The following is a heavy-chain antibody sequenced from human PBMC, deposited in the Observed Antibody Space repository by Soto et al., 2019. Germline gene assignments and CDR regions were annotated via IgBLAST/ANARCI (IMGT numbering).Heavy chain of an antibody. CDR2: INPNGGST. V-gene: IGHV1-46*01. J-gene: IGHJ4*02. Sequence: QVQLVQSGAEVKKPGASVKVSCKASGYTFTHYYIHWVRQAPGQGLEWMGIINPNGGSTTYAQKFRAGFTRTRDTSTGTVYIELSSMRSEDSAVYYCATSVNSAMAFDYWGQGTLVTVSS. CDR3: ATSVNSAMAFDY. D-gene: IGHD5-18*01. CDR1: GYTFTHYY.